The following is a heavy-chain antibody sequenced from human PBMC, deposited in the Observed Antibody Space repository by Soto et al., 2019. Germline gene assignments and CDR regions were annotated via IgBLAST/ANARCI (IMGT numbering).Heavy chain of an antibody. CDR1: AVTFTSYF. CDR2: INPNGGST. CDR3: ARDGDTAMVTLLMDV. Sequence: ASVKVSCKAPAVTFTSYFMHWVRQAPGHGLEWIGVINPNGGSTKFAQKFQGRVTITADKSTSTAYMELSSLRSEDTAVYYCARDGDTAMVTLLMDVWGQGTTVTVSS. V-gene: IGHV1-46*01. D-gene: IGHD5-18*01. J-gene: IGHJ6*02.